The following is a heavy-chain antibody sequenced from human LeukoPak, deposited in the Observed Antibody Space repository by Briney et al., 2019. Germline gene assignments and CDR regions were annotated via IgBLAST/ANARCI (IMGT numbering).Heavy chain of an antibody. V-gene: IGHV3-30*18. CDR1: GFTFSSYG. Sequence: GRSLRLSCAASGFTFSSYGVHWVRQAPGKGLEWVAVISYDGSNKYYADSVKGRFTISRDNSKNTLYLQMNSLRAEDTAVYYCAKDLGDFWSGTTDYYYYGMDVWGQGTTVTVSS. CDR3: AKDLGDFWSGTTDYYYYGMDV. CDR2: ISYDGSNK. D-gene: IGHD3-3*01. J-gene: IGHJ6*02.